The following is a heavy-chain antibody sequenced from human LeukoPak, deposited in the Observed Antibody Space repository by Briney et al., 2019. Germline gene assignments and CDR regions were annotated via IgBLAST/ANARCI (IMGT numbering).Heavy chain of an antibody. Sequence: GGSLRLSCAASGFTSSSYGMSWVRQAPGKGLEWVSAIGGRDGSTYYADSVKGRFTIPRDNAKNSLYLQMNSLRAEDTAVYYCARGYCTNGVCYGHAFDIWGQGTMVTVSS. CDR3: ARGYCTNGVCYGHAFDI. CDR2: IGGRDGST. D-gene: IGHD2-8*01. J-gene: IGHJ3*02. V-gene: IGHV3-23*01. CDR1: GFTSSSYG.